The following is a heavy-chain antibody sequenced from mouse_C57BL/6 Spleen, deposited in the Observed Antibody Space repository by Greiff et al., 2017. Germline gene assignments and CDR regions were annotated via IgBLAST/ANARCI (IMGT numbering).Heavy chain of an antibody. V-gene: IGHV5-4*01. CDR3: ARDGNYYGSSYWFAY. CDR2: ISDGGSYT. J-gene: IGHJ3*01. D-gene: IGHD1-1*01. Sequence: EVQRVESGGGLVKPGGSLKLSCAASGFTFSSYAMSWVRQTPEKRLEWVATISDGGSYTYYPDNVKGRFTISRDNAKNNLYLQMSHLKSEDTAMYYCARDGNYYGSSYWFAYWGQGTLVTVSA. CDR1: GFTFSSYA.